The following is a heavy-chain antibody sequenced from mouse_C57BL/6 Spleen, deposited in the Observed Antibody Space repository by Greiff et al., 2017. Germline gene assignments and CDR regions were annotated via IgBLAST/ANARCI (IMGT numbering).Heavy chain of an antibody. J-gene: IGHJ1*03. V-gene: IGHV5-12*01. D-gene: IGHD2-5*01. CDR3: ARAYYSNYWYFDV. Sequence: EVQVVESGGGLVQPGGSLKLSCAASGFTFSDYYMYWVRQTPEKRLEWVAYISNGGGSTYYPDTVQGRFTISRDNAKNTLYLQMSRLKSEDTAMYYCARAYYSNYWYFDVWGTGTTVTVSS. CDR2: ISNGGGST. CDR1: GFTFSDYY.